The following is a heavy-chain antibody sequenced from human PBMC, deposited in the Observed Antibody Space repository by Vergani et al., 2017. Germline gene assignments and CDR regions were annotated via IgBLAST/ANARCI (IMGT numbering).Heavy chain of an antibody. Sequence: EVQLLESGGGLVQPGGSLRLSCAASGFTFSSYAMSWVRQAPGKGLEWVSAISGSGGSTYYADSVKGRFTISRDNSKNTLYLQMNSLRAEDTAVYYCAKDPFLRSYSSGSLGIWGQGTMVTVSS. D-gene: IGHD6-19*01. CDR2: ISGSGGST. J-gene: IGHJ3*02. CDR3: AKDPFLRSYSSGSLGI. CDR1: GFTFSSYA. V-gene: IGHV3-23*01.